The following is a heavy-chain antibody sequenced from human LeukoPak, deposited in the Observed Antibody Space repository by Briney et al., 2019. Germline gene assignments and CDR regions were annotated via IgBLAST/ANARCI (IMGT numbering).Heavy chain of an antibody. V-gene: IGHV3-7*03. CDR3: VRDCWGTPHGVDGFDI. Sequence: GGSLRLSCAASGFTFSTYWMSWVRQAPGKGLEWVANIKQDGSEKKYVDSVKGRFIISRDNAKNSLYLQMNSLRGEDTAVYHCVRDCWGTPHGVDGFDIWGKGTMVTVSS. CDR1: GFTFSTYW. D-gene: IGHD7-27*01. J-gene: IGHJ3*02. CDR2: IKQDGSEK.